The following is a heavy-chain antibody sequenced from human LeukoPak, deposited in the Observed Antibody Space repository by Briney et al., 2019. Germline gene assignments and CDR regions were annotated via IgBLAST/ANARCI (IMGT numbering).Heavy chain of an antibody. CDR1: GGSFSGYF. CDR3: ARGTESGSYFDWFGT. V-gene: IGHV4-34*01. J-gene: IGHJ5*02. Sequence: SETLSLTCAVYGGSFSGYFWNWIRQPPGKGLEWIGEINHSGSTHHNPSLKSRVTISIDTSKNQISLKLSSLTAADTAVYYCARGTESGSYFDWFGTWGQGTLVTVSS. CDR2: INHSGST. D-gene: IGHD3-10*01.